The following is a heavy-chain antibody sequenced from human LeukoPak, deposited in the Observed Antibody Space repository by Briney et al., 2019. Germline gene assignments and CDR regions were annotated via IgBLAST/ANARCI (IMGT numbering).Heavy chain of an antibody. Sequence: PGGSLRLSCAASAFTFSRFEMNWVRQAPGKGLEWVSVISADSATTFYADSVKGRFTISRDNAKNTVFLQMSSLRAEDTALYYCARKSASGNYPLDYWGQGTLVTVSS. J-gene: IGHJ4*02. V-gene: IGHV3-23*01. CDR2: ISADSATT. CDR1: AFTFSRFE. CDR3: ARKSASGNYPLDY. D-gene: IGHD3-10*01.